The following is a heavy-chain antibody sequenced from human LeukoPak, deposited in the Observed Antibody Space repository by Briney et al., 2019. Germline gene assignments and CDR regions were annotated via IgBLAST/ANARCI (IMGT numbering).Heavy chain of an antibody. Sequence: PGRSLRLSCTASGFTFGDYAMSWFRQAPGKGLEWVGFVRNKAYGWTTEYAASVKGRFTISREDSKSIAYLQMNSLKTEDTAVYYCTRVPLHGGYDWAHFDYWGQGTLVTVSS. J-gene: IGHJ4*02. CDR3: TRVPLHGGYDWAHFDY. CDR2: VRNKAYGWTT. V-gene: IGHV3-49*03. D-gene: IGHD5-12*01. CDR1: GFTFGDYA.